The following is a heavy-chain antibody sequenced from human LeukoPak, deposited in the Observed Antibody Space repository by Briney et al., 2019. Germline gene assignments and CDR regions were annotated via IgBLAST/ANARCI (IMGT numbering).Heavy chain of an antibody. CDR3: AKEGDSSSWYLYFDY. CDR2: ISYDGSNK. V-gene: IGHV3-30*18. CDR1: GFTFSSYG. D-gene: IGHD6-13*01. J-gene: IGHJ4*02. Sequence: GGSLRLSCAASGFTFSSYGMHWVRQAPGKGPEWVAVISYDGSNKYYADSVKGRSTISRDNSKNTLYLQMNSLRAEDTAVYYCAKEGDSSSWYLYFDYWGQGTLVTVSS.